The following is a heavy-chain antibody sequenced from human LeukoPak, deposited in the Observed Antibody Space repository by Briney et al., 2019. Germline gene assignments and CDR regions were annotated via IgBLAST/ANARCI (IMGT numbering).Heavy chain of an antibody. J-gene: IGHJ6*03. D-gene: IGHD3-9*01. CDR2: IRSKANSYAT. Sequence: GGTLSCSCAASGFTCSNAWMSWVRQAPGQGREGCGRIRSKANSYATVYAASVKGSCTISRDDSNNTAYVQMNSLKTEDTAVYYCTRTSDILTGYTPREAYYYYYHMDVWGKGTTVTISS. V-gene: IGHV3-73*01. CDR1: GFTCSNAW. CDR3: TRTSDILTGYTPREAYYYYYHMDV.